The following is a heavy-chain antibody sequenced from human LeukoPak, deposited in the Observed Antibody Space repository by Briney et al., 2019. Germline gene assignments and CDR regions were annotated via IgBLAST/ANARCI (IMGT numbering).Heavy chain of an antibody. V-gene: IGHV3-21*01. CDR2: ISSTSSYI. J-gene: IGHJ4*01. CDR1: GVTFSSYS. Sequence: PGGSLRLSCAASGVTFSSYSMNWVCQAPRKGLEWVSSISSTSSYIYHADSVKGRFTTSGDNAKISLYLQMNSLRAEDTAVYYCARVGAAAGWGIFDYWGQEPWSPSPQ. CDR3: ARVGAAAGWGIFDY. D-gene: IGHD6-13*01.